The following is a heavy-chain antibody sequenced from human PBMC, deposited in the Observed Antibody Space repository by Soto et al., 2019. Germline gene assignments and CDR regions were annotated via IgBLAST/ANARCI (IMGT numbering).Heavy chain of an antibody. CDR2: IYYSGST. Sequence: SETLSLTCTVSGGSISSYYWSWIRQPPGKGLEWIGYIYYSGSTNYNPSLKSRVTISVDTSKNQFSLKLSSVTAADTAVYYCARTGYNYYGSGSYYISDYYYYYMDVWGKGTTVTSP. CDR3: ARTGYNYYGSGSYYISDYYYYYMDV. J-gene: IGHJ6*03. CDR1: GGSISSYY. V-gene: IGHV4-59*08. D-gene: IGHD3-10*01.